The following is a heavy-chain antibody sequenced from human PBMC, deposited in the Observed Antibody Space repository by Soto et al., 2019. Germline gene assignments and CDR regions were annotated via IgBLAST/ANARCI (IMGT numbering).Heavy chain of an antibody. CDR1: GFTFSSYG. J-gene: IGHJ3*02. Sequence: GGSLRLSCAASGFTFSSYGMHWVRQAPGKGLEWVAVISYDGSNKYYADSVKGRFTISRDNSKNTLYLQMNSLRAEDTAVYYCAKVGKRITMIVVVQRAGGALDIWGQGTMVTVSS. V-gene: IGHV3-33*05. CDR2: ISYDGSNK. CDR3: AKVGKRITMIVVVQRAGGALDI. D-gene: IGHD3-22*01.